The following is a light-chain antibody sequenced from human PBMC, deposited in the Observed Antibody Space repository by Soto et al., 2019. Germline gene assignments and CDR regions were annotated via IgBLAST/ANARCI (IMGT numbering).Light chain of an antibody. V-gene: IGKV3-20*01. Sequence: EIVLTQSPGTLSLSPGERATLSCRASQSVSYYLAWYQQKPGQAPRLLIYDVSNRAPGIPDRFSGSGSGTDFTLTISRLEPEDFAVYYCQQYNSLPRTFGGGTKVDIK. CDR1: QSVSYY. CDR2: DVS. J-gene: IGKJ4*01. CDR3: QQYNSLPRT.